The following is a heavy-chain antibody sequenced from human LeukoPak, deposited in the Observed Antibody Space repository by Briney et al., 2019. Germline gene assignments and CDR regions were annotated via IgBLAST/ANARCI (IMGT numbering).Heavy chain of an antibody. J-gene: IGHJ4*02. V-gene: IGHV3-30*18. CDR3: AKDRVNYYDSSGYYYYFDY. D-gene: IGHD3-22*01. CDR2: ITYDGSSE. CDR1: GFTFSSYG. Sequence: PGRSLRLSCAASGFTFSSYGMHWVRQAPGKGLEWVAVITYDGSSEYYADSVKGRFTISRDNSKNTLYLQMNSLRAEDTAVYYCAKDRVNYYDSSGYYYYFDYWGQGTLVTVSS.